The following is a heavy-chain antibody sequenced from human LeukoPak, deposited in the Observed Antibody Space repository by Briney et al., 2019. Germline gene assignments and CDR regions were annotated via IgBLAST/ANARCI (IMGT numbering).Heavy chain of an antibody. CDR2: IYYSGST. CDR1: GGSISSYY. Sequence: SETLSLTCTVSGGSISSYYRSWIRQPPGKGLEWIGYIYYSGSTNYNPSLKSRVTISVDTSKNQFSLKLSSVTAADTAVYYCARETGYSSGWYDYWGQGSLVTVSS. V-gene: IGHV4-59*01. CDR3: ARETGYSSGWYDY. J-gene: IGHJ4*02. D-gene: IGHD6-19*01.